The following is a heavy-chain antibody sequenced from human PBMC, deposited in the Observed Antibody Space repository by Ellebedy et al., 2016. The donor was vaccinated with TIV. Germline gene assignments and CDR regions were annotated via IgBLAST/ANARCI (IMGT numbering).Heavy chain of an antibody. CDR2: INPNSGGT. CDR3: ARAGGYCNGGSCDGMDV. Sequence: AASVKVSCKASGYTFTGYYMHWVRQAPGQGLEWMGWINPNSGGTNYAQKFQGRVTMTRDTSISTAYVELSRLRYDDTAEYYCARAGGYCNGGSCDGMDVWGQGTTVTVSS. D-gene: IGHD2-15*01. V-gene: IGHV1-2*02. J-gene: IGHJ6*02. CDR1: GYTFTGYY.